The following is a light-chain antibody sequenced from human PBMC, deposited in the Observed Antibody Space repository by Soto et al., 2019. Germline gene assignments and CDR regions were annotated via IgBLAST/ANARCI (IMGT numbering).Light chain of an antibody. J-gene: IGLJ2*01. V-gene: IGLV2-14*01. Sequence: QSVLTQPASVSGSPGQSITISCTGTRSDIGAYNYVSWFQQNPGKAPKCMFYDVYSRPSGVSHRFSGSKSANTASLTISGLQAEDEAVYYCTSYTATNTLALGGGTKVTVL. CDR2: DVY. CDR3: TSYTATNTLA. CDR1: RSDIGAYNY.